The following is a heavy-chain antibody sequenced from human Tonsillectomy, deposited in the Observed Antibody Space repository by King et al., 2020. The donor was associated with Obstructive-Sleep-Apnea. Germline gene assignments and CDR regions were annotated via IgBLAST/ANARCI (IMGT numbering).Heavy chain of an antibody. CDR1: GFTFSSYA. D-gene: IGHD3-10*01. Sequence: VQLVESGGGLVQPGGSLRLSCAASGFTFSSYAMSWVRQAPGKGLEWVSAISGSGGRTYYTDSVKGRFTISRDNSKNTLYLQMNSRRAEDTAVYYFAKDARLVRGVITPFDYWGQGTLVTVSS. CDR2: ISGSGGRT. CDR3: AKDARLVRGVITPFDY. J-gene: IGHJ4*02. V-gene: IGHV3-23*04.